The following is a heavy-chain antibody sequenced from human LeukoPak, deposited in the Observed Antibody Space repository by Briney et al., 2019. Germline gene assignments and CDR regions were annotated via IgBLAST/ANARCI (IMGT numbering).Heavy chain of an antibody. V-gene: IGHV1-24*01. D-gene: IGHD5-18*01. CDR2: FDPEDGET. CDR1: GYTLTELS. Sequence: GASVKVSCKVSGYTLTELSMHWVRQAPGKGLEGMGGFDPEDGETIYAQKFQGRVTMTEDTSTDTAYMELSSLRSEDTAVYYCAGQLWSGYYFDYWGQGTLVTVSS. CDR3: AGQLWSGYYFDY. J-gene: IGHJ4*02.